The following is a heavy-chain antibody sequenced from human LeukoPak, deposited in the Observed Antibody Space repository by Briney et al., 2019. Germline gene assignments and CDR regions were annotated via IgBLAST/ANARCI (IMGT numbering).Heavy chain of an antibody. CDR3: ARRGSSGWYYFDY. D-gene: IGHD6-19*01. J-gene: IGHJ4*02. Sequence: SETLSLTCTVSGGSISSSSYYWGWIRQPPGKGLEWIGSIYYSGSTYYNPSLKSRVTISVDTSKNQFSLKLSSVTAADTAVYYCARRGSSGWYYFDYWGQRTLVTVSS. CDR2: IYYSGST. CDR1: GGSISSSSYY. V-gene: IGHV4-39*01.